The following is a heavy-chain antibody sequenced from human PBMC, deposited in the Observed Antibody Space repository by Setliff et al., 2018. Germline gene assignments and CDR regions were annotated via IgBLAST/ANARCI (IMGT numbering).Heavy chain of an antibody. J-gene: IGHJ4*02. CDR3: AASRAYTGAVEEWFLPKTFDF. Sequence: SETLSLTCTVSGASISSGSYYWSWIRQPAGKGLEWVGHIYYNGDTKYNPSLKSRVTLSIDTSKNQFSLKLSSVTAADAALYYCAASRAYTGAVEEWFLPKTFDFWGQGSPVTVSS. CDR1: GASISSGSYY. V-gene: IGHV4-61*10. CDR2: IYYNGDT. D-gene: IGHD3-10*01.